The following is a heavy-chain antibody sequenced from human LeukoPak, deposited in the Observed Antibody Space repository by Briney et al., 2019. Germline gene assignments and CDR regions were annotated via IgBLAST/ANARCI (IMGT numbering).Heavy chain of an antibody. D-gene: IGHD2-15*01. J-gene: IGHJ5*02. CDR3: AREYCSGSSCPGGWWFDP. CDR2: MNANSGNT. Sequence: ASVKVSCKASGYTFTSYDINWVRQAAGQGLEWMGWMNANSGNTGYARKFQGRVSMTRNTSIRTAYMELSSLRSEDTAVYYCAREYCSGSSCPGGWWFDPWGQGTLVTVSS. V-gene: IGHV1-8*01. CDR1: GYTFTSYD.